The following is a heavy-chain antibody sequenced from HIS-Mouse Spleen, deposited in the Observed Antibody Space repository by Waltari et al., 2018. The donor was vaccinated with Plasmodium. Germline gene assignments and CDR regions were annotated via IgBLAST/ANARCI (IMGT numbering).Heavy chain of an antibody. V-gene: IGHV3-21*01. CDR2: ISSSSSYI. J-gene: IGHJ2*01. CDR1: GFTFSSYS. D-gene: IGHD3-9*01. Sequence: EVQLVESGGGLVTPGGSLRLSCAASGFTFSSYSMHWVRQAPGKGLEWVSSISSSSSYIYYADSVKGRFTISRDNAKNSLYLQMNSLRAEDTAVYYCAREDILTGYYNDYWYFDLWGRGTLVTVSS. CDR3: AREDILTGYYNDYWYFDL.